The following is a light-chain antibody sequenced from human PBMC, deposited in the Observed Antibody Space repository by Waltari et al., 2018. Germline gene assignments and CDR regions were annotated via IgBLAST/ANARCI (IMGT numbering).Light chain of an antibody. Sequence: EVVMTQSPATLSMSPGERVTLSCRASQSVGDNLAWYHQKPGQAPRLRRYGASTRATGIPARFSGSGSGTQFALTISSLQSEDFAVYYCQHYNSWPLTFGGGTKVEI. J-gene: IGKJ4*01. CDR2: GAS. CDR3: QHYNSWPLT. V-gene: IGKV3-15*01. CDR1: QSVGDN.